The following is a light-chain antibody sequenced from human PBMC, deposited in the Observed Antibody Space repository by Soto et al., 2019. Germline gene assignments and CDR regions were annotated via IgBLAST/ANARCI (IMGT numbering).Light chain of an antibody. CDR3: QHYADSPPVFT. CDR2: AAS. Sequence: DIVLTQSPGTLSLSPGDRATLSCRTSRFVSNYYVAWYQQRPGQAPRLLIYAASSRATDTPDRFSGSGSGTDFTLTLSRLEPEDFAIYYCQHYADSPPVFTFGPGTKVEI. V-gene: IGKV3-20*01. CDR1: RFVSNYY. J-gene: IGKJ3*01.